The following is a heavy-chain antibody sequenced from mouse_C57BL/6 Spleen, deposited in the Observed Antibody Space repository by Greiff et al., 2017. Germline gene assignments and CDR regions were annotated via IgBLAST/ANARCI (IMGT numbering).Heavy chain of an antibody. CDR1: GFTFSDYG. CDR3: ARGELGRLGAY. CDR2: ISSGSSTI. V-gene: IGHV5-17*01. Sequence: EVHLVESGGGLVKPGGSLKLSCAASGFTFSDYGMHWVRQAPEKGLEWVAYISSGSSTIYYADTVKGRFTISRDNAKNTLFLQMTSLRSEDTAMYYCARGELGRLGAYWGQGTLVTVSA. D-gene: IGHD4-1*01. J-gene: IGHJ3*01.